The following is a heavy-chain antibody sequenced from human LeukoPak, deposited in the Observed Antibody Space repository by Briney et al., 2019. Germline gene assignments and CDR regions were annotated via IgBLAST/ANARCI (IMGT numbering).Heavy chain of an antibody. CDR3: ARDPRLLRNYFDC. CDR2: IWYDGSDT. Sequence: PGGSLRLSCAASGFTFSTYGMHWVRQDPGKGLEWVAVIWYDGSDTYYADSVKGRFTISRDNSKNTLYLQMNSLRAEDTAVYYCARDPRLLRNYFDCWGQGTLVTVSS. V-gene: IGHV3-33*01. CDR1: GFTFSTYG. J-gene: IGHJ4*02.